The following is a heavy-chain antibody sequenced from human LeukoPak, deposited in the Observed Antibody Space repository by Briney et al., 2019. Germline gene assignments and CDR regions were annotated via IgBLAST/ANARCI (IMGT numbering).Heavy chain of an antibody. CDR1: GGSISSSSYY. Sequence: SETLSLTCTVSGGSISSSSYYWGWIRQPPGKGLEWIGSIYYSGSTYYNPSLKSRVTISVDTSKNQFSLKLSSVTAADTAVYYCARHGDCSGGSCYYPTGDFDYWGQGTLVTVSS. CDR2: IYYSGST. J-gene: IGHJ4*02. V-gene: IGHV4-39*01. CDR3: ARHGDCSGGSCYYPTGDFDY. D-gene: IGHD2-15*01.